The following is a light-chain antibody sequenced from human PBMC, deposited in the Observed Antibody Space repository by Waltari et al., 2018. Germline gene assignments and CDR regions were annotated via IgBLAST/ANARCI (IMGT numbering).Light chain of an antibody. CDR3: QQGHSTPWT. CDR2: CVS. CDR1: LTVSDY. Sequence: DIQMTQSPSSLSASIGDRVSITCRASLTVSDYLNWYQHKPGKPPTVLIHCVSHLQSGVPSRFAGSGSGTEFTLTISSLQPEDSATYYCQQGHSTPWTFGQGTTVEV. V-gene: IGKV1-39*01. J-gene: IGKJ1*01.